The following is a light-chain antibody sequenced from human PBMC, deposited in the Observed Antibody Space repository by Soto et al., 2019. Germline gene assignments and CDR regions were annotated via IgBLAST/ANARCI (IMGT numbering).Light chain of an antibody. CDR3: QQYNNWPPSYT. CDR1: QIVSSN. Sequence: EIVMTQSPATLSVSPGERATLSCRASQIVSSNLAWYQQKPGQPPRLLIYGASTRATGIPARFSGSGSGTEFTLTISSLQSEDFAVYYCQQYNNWPPSYTFGQGTILEIK. J-gene: IGKJ2*01. V-gene: IGKV3D-15*01. CDR2: GAS.